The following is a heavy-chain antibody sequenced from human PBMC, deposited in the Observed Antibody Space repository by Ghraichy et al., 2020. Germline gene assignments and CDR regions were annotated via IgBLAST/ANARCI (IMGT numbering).Heavy chain of an antibody. CDR1: GFIFNNYW. Sequence: GGSLRLSCAASGFIFNNYWMSWIRQAPGKGLEWVANVKQDGREKYTVDSAKGRFTMSRDNARNSVWLQMNSLRVEDTAVYYCVRDGSGGWYFDHWGQGTLITVSS. V-gene: IGHV3-7*01. CDR2: VKQDGREK. CDR3: VRDGSGGWYFDH. J-gene: IGHJ4*02. D-gene: IGHD2-15*01.